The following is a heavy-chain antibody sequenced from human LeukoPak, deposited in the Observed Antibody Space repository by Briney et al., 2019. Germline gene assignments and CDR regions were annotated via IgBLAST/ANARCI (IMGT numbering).Heavy chain of an antibody. J-gene: IGHJ6*02. CDR2: SGSGDNT. V-gene: IGHV3-23*01. Sequence: GASLRLSCAASGFIFSSYAMTWVRQAPGKGLEWVSVSGSGDNTFYADSVKGRFTISRDNSKNTLYLQINNLRAEDTAVYYCAEGARITETTVAPVVWGRGTTVTVS. CDR3: AEGARITETTVAPVV. D-gene: IGHD1-7*01. CDR1: GFIFSSYA.